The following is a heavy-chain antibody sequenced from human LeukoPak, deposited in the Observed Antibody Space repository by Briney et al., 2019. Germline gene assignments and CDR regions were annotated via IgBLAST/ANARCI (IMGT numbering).Heavy chain of an antibody. CDR2: IFGVGAGA. CDR1: GFTPADYA. CDR3: AKDSVYRESESFED. Sequence: AGSLRLSRRASGFTPADYAMHCVRQVPGKGLEWDSRIFGVGAGAYYAESVEGRFTISRDNNKNSLQLEMNSLRSEDSALYYWAKDSVYRESESFEDCGQGTMVSVS. D-gene: IGHD1-26*01. V-gene: IGHV3-43*02. J-gene: IGHJ3*01.